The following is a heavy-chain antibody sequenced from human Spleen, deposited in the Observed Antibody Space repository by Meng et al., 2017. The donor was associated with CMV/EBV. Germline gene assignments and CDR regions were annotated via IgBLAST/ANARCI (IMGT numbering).Heavy chain of an antibody. V-gene: IGHV3-21*01. CDR2: ISSSRSYI. J-gene: IGHJ4*02. CDR1: GFTLSIYS. Sequence: GESLKISCAVSGFTLSIYSMNWVRQAPGKGLEWVSSISSSRSYIYYADSVKGRFTISRDNAKNSLYLQMNSLRVEDTAVYYCARADIVDYWGQGTLVTVSS. D-gene: IGHD5-12*01. CDR3: ARADIVDY.